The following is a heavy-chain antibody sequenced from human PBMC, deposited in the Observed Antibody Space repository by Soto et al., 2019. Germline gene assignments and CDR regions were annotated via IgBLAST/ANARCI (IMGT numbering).Heavy chain of an antibody. D-gene: IGHD6-13*01. CDR3: ARHRRPGSSSWYGVDY. Sequence: QVQLQESGPGLVKPSETLSLTCTVSGGSISSYYWSWIRQPPGKGLEGIGYIYYSGSTNYNPSLKSRVTISVDTSKNQFSLKLSSVTAADTAVYYCARHRRPGSSSWYGVDYWGQGTLVTVSS. CDR2: IYYSGST. V-gene: IGHV4-59*08. CDR1: GGSISSYY. J-gene: IGHJ4*02.